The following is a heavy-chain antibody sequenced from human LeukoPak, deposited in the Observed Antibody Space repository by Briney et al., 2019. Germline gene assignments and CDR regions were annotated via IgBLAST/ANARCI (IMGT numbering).Heavy chain of an antibody. Sequence: SETLSLTCAVSGGSISSSNWWSWVRQPPGKGLEWIGEIYHSGSTNYNPSLKSRVTISVDKSKNQFSLKLSSMTAADTAVYYCARDPYDSSGYYRYFDYWGQGALVTVSS. D-gene: IGHD3-22*01. J-gene: IGHJ4*02. CDR2: IYHSGST. CDR1: GGSISSSNW. CDR3: ARDPYDSSGYYRYFDY. V-gene: IGHV4-4*02.